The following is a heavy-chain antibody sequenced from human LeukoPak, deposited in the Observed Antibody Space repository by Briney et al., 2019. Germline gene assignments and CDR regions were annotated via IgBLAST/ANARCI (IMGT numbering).Heavy chain of an antibody. CDR1: GFTFGDYA. V-gene: IGHV3-49*03. D-gene: IGHD3-9*01. CDR2: IRSKAYGGTT. CDR3: TTYYDILTGYLGQNV. Sequence: PGGSLRLSCTASGFTFGDYAMSWFRQAPGKGLEGVGFIRSKAYGGTTEYAASVKGRFTISRDDSNSIAYLQMNSLKTEDTAVYYCTTYYDILTGYLGQNVWGKGTTVTVSS. J-gene: IGHJ6*04.